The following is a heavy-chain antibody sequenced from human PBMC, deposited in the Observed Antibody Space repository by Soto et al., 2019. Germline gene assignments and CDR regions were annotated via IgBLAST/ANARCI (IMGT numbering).Heavy chain of an antibody. V-gene: IGHV3-30*18. CDR1: GFTFSTDG. Sequence: PRLSCEDSGFTFSTDGVHVFRQAPFNVVEWVAVISSDGSNKYYADSVKGRFTISRDNSKNTLYLQMNSLRAEDTAVYYCAKEFREQWLVRDYYYGMDVWGQGTKVTVS. CDR3: AKEFREQWLVRDYYYGMDV. D-gene: IGHD6-19*01. J-gene: IGHJ6*02. CDR2: ISSDGSNK.